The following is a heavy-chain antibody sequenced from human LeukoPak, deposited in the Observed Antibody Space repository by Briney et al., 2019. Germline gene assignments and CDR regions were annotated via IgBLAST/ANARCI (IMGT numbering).Heavy chain of an antibody. CDR1: GGTFSSYA. CDR3: AREGGQWLYFDY. D-gene: IGHD6-19*01. Sequence: SVKVSCKASGGTFSSYAISWVRQAPGQGLEWMGVIIPIFGTANYAQKFQGRVTITADESTSTAYMELSSLRSEDTAVYYCAREGGQWLYFDYWGQGTLVTVSS. J-gene: IGHJ4*02. V-gene: IGHV1-69*13. CDR2: IIPIFGTA.